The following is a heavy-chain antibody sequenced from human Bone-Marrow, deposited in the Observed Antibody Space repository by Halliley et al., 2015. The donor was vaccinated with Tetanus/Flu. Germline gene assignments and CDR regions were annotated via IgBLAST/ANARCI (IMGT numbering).Heavy chain of an antibody. V-gene: IGHV4-59*08. J-gene: IGHJ5*02. Sequence: TLSLTCTVSGGSISRDYWSWIRQPPGKGLEWIGYIYYSGNTYYNPPLKSRVTISVDRSKNQFSLKLSSVTGADTAVYYCARQVSTLGNNWFDPWGQGTLVTVSS. D-gene: IGHD7-27*01. CDR2: IYYSGNT. CDR3: ARQVSTLGNNWFDP. CDR1: GGSISRDY.